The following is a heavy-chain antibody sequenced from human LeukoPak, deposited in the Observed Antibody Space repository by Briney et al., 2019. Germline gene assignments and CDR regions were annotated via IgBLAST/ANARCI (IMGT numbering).Heavy chain of an antibody. Sequence: GGSLRLSCAASGPTFSSYSMHWVCQAPGKGLEWVAVIWYDGSNKYYADSVKGRFTISRDNSKNTLYLQMNSLRAEDTAVYYCARDRGELLADYWGQGTLVTVSS. V-gene: IGHV3-33*01. CDR3: ARDRGELLADY. D-gene: IGHD1-26*01. J-gene: IGHJ4*02. CDR2: IWYDGSNK. CDR1: GPTFSSYS.